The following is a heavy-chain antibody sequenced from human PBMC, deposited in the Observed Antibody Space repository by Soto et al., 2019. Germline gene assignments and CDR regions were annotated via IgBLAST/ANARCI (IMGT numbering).Heavy chain of an antibody. CDR3: ARDLWGYCGTDCYPLDV. J-gene: IGHJ6*02. D-gene: IGHD2-21*02. CDR1: GGSISSSSYY. V-gene: IGHV4-61*01. Sequence: PSETLSLTCTVSGGSISSSSYYWSWIRQPPGKGLEWIGYIYYSGSTNYNPSLKSRVTISVDTSKNQFSLKLNSVTAADTAVYYCARDLWGYCGTDCYPLDVWGQGTTVTV. CDR2: IYYSGST.